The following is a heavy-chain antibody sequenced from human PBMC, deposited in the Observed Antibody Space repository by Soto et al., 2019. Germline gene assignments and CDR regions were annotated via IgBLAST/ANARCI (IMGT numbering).Heavy chain of an antibody. J-gene: IGHJ4*02. Sequence: ASVKVSCKASGYTFTSYDINWVRQATGQGLEWMGWMNPNSGNTGYAQKFQGRVTMTRNTSISTAYMELSSLRSEDTAVYYCVRGPDQTISWYFDYRGQRTPVTVSS. CDR1: GYTFTSYD. CDR3: VRGPDQTISWYFDY. V-gene: IGHV1-8*01. D-gene: IGHD6-13*01. CDR2: MNPNSGNT.